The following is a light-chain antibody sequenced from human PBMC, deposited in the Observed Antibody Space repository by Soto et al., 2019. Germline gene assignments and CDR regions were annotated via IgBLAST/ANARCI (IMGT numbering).Light chain of an antibody. CDR1: QSVSSN. J-gene: IGKJ1*01. V-gene: IGKV3-15*01. Sequence: EIVMTQSPATLSVSPGERATLSCRASQSVSSNLAWYQQKPGQAPRLLIYGASTRATGIPARFSGSGSGTDFTLTISRLEPEDFAVYYCQQHNSYSEAFGQGTKVDI. CDR2: GAS. CDR3: QQHNSYSEA.